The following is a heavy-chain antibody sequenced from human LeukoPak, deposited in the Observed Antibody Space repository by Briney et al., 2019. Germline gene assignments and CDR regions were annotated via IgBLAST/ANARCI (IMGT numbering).Heavy chain of an antibody. CDR3: VRDPRGSYPFDY. CDR1: GFTFSSYA. CDR2: ISGSGGST. D-gene: IGHD1-26*01. Sequence: GGSLRLSGAASGFTFSSYAMSWVRQAPGKGLEWVSSISGSGGSTYYADSVKGRFTISRDNARDSLYLQMDSLRAEDTAVYYCVRDPRGSYPFDYWGQGSLVTVSS. V-gene: IGHV3-23*01. J-gene: IGHJ4*02.